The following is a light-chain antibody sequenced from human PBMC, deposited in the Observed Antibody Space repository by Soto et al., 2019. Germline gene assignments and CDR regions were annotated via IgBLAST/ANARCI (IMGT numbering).Light chain of an antibody. CDR2: DVS. CDR1: QNVTTS. CDR3: QQYSTYPWT. V-gene: IGKV1-5*01. J-gene: IGKJ1*01. Sequence: DIQLTQSPSTLSASLGDSVTITCRASQNVTTSMAWYQHKPGRAPKLLIFDVSNLESGVPSRFSGSGSATEFTLTISSLQPDDFATYYCQQYSTYPWTFGQGTKVDI.